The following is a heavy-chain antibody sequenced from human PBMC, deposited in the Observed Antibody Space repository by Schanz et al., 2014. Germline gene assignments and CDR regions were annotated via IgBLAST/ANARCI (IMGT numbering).Heavy chain of an antibody. V-gene: IGHV3-21*01. D-gene: IGHD6-19*01. CDR3: AIIGVMEAVAGTRADY. CDR2: ISSSGSYI. CDR1: GFTFSDHY. Sequence: VQLVESGGGLVQPGGSLRLSCAASGFTFSDHYMDWVRQAPGKGLEWVSSISSSGSYIHYADSVKGRFTISRDNAKNSLFLQMNRLRAEDTALYYCAIIGVMEAVAGTRADYWGQGTLVTVSS. J-gene: IGHJ4*02.